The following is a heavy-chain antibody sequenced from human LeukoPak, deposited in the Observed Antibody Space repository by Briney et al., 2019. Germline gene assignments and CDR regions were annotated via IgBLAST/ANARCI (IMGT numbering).Heavy chain of an antibody. CDR2: IRSSSSYI. CDR1: GFTFSSYS. D-gene: IGHD6-13*01. J-gene: IGHJ4*02. Sequence: GGSLRLSCAASGFTFSSYSINWVRQAPGKGLEWVSSIRSSSSYIYYADSVKGRFTISRDNAKNSLYLQMNSLRAEDTAVYYCARVIAAAGTYYFDYWGQGTLVTVSS. V-gene: IGHV3-21*01. CDR3: ARVIAAAGTYYFDY.